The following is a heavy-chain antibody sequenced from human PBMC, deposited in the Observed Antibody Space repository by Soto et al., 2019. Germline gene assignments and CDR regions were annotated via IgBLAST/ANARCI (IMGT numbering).Heavy chain of an antibody. CDR2: ISYDGSNK. Sequence: GGSLRLSCAASGFTFSSYAMHWVRQAPGKGLEWVAVISYDGSNKYYADSVKGRFTISRDNPKNTLYLQMNSLRAEDTAVYYCARDAILQWLDRRYYDSSGYFDYWGQGTLVTVSS. J-gene: IGHJ4*02. CDR3: ARDAILQWLDRRYYDSSGYFDY. CDR1: GFTFSSYA. V-gene: IGHV3-30-3*01. D-gene: IGHD3-22*01.